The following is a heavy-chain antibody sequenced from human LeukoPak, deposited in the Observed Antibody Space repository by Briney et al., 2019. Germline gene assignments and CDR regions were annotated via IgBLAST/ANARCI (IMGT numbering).Heavy chain of an antibody. CDR1: GFTFSSYA. CDR3: ARLHDYILSFSA. D-gene: IGHD2/OR15-2a*01. CDR2: ISGSGGST. J-gene: IGHJ4*02. V-gene: IGHV3-23*01. Sequence: GGSLRLSRAASGFTFSSYAMSWVRQAPGKGLEWVSAISGSGGSTYYADSVKGRFTISRDNAKNSLYLQMYSLRAEDTAVYYCARLHDYILSFSAGGQGTLVTVSS.